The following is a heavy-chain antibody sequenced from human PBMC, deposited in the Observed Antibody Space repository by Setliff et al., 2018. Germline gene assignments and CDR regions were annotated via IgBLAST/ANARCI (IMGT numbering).Heavy chain of an antibody. J-gene: IGHJ4*02. V-gene: IGHV3-33*08. CDR1: GFTFSTYR. D-gene: IGHD2-15*01. Sequence: GGSLRLSCAASGFTFSTYRMHWVRQAPGKGLEWVAVIWDDGVKKYHADSVKGRFTISRDNSKNTLYLQMNSLRPEDTAVYYCARTCSGSGCYAGLEFWGQGTPVTVSS. CDR3: ARTCSGSGCYAGLEF. CDR2: IWDDGVKK.